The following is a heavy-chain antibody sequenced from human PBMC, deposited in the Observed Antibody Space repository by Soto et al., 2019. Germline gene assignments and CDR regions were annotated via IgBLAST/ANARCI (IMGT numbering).Heavy chain of an antibody. CDR2: IYYSGST. Sequence: PSETLSLTCTVSGGSISSSSYYWGWIRQPPGKGLEWIGSIYYSGSTYYNPSLKSRVTISVDKSTSTAYMQLSSLRSEDTAIYNCATSYGSGSRPFDYWGQGTLVTVSS. D-gene: IGHD3-10*01. V-gene: IGHV4-39*07. J-gene: IGHJ4*02. CDR1: GGSISSSSYY. CDR3: ATSYGSGSRPFDY.